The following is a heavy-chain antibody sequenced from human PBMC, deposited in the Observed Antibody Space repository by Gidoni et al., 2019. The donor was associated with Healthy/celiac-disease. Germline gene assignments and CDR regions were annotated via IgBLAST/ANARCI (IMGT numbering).Heavy chain of an antibody. D-gene: IGHD5-12*01. CDR3: ARDLGANRRDGYPSLGLY. CDR1: GFTFSSYG. V-gene: IGHV3-33*01. J-gene: IGHJ4*02. Sequence: QVQLVESGGGVVQPGRSLRLSCAASGFTFSSYGMHWVRQAPGKGLEWVAVIWYDGSNKYYADSVKGRFTISRDNSKNTLYLQMNSLRAEDTAVYYCARDLGANRRDGYPSLGLYWGQGTLVTVSS. CDR2: IWYDGSNK.